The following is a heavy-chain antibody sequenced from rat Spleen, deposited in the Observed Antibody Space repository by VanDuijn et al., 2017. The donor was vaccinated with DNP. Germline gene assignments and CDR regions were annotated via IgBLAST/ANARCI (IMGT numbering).Heavy chain of an antibody. Sequence: EVQLVESGGGLVQPGRSLKLSCAASGFTFSDYYMAWVRQAPTKGLEWVATISFDVSRTYYRDSVKGRFTISRDNAKNTLYLQMNSLRSEDTATYYCARGSGTYYWYFDFWGPGTMVTVSS. V-gene: IGHV5-7*01. CDR1: GFTFSDYY. CDR3: ARGSGTYYWYFDF. CDR2: ISFDVSRT. D-gene: IGHD5-1*01. J-gene: IGHJ1*01.